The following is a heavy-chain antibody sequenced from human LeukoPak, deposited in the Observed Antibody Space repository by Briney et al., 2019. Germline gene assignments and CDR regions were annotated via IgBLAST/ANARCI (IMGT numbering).Heavy chain of an antibody. V-gene: IGHV3-7*01. CDR3: ARDAGSQTDGIWYDAFDM. CDR1: GFTFSDYY. CDR2: IRQDGSRK. Sequence: GGSLRLSCAASGFTFSDYYMTWIRQAPGKGLEWVANIRQDGSRKSYADSVEGRFTISRDNAQNSLFLEMNSLRAEDTAVYYCARDAGSQTDGIWYDAFDMWGPGTRVTVSS. D-gene: IGHD6-13*01. J-gene: IGHJ3*02.